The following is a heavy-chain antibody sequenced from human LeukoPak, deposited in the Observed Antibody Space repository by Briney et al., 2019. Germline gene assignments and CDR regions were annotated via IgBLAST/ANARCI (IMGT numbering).Heavy chain of an antibody. CDR1: GYTFTTYA. J-gene: IGHJ3*02. V-gene: IGHV7-4-1*02. CDR3: ARDYYDSSGYYGGVFDI. D-gene: IGHD3-22*01. CDR2: INTNTGNA. Sequence: ASVKVSCKASGYTFTTYAMNWVRQAPGQGLEWMGWINTNTGNATYAQGFTGRFVFSLDISVSTAYLQISSLKADDTAVYYCARDYYDSSGYYGGVFDIWGQGTMVTVSS.